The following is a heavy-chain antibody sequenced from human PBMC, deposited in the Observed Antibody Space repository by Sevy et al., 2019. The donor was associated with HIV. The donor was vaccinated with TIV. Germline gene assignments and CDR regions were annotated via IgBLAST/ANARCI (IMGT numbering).Heavy chain of an antibody. CDR1: GFTFSDAW. CDR3: TAGTGTSDFDN. V-gene: IGHV3-15*01. D-gene: IGHD6-13*01. CDR2: IKSKTDSATR. Sequence: AGSLRLSCAASGFTFSDAWMSWVRQAPGKELEWVGRIKSKTDSATRDFAAPVKGRFSISRDDSKNMVYLQMSSLKTEDTAVYYCTAGTGTSDFDNWGQGSLVTVSS. J-gene: IGHJ4*02.